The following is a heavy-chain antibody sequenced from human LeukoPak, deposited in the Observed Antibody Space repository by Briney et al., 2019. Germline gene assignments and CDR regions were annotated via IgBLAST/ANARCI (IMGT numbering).Heavy chain of an antibody. V-gene: IGHV3-23*01. CDR3: AKRSGVSYGYFDY. Sequence: GGSLRLSCAASGFTFSSYAMSWVRQAPGKGLEWVSAIPGSGDSTDYADSVKGRFTISRDNSKNTLYLQMNSLRAEDTAVYYCAKRSGVSYGYFDYWGQGTLVTVSS. D-gene: IGHD5-18*01. J-gene: IGHJ4*02. CDR2: IPGSGDST. CDR1: GFTFSSYA.